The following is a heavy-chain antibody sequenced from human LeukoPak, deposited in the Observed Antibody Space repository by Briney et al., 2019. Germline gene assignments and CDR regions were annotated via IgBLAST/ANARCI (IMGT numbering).Heavy chain of an antibody. CDR3: ARDTLDSSGWYFFDY. Sequence: GGSLRLSCAASGFTVSSNYMSWVRQAPGKGLEWVSVIYSGGSTYYADSVKGRFTISRDNSKNTLYLQMNSLRAEDTAVYYCARDTLDSSGWYFFDYWGQGTLVTVSS. J-gene: IGHJ4*02. CDR2: IYSGGST. V-gene: IGHV3-66*01. D-gene: IGHD6-19*01. CDR1: GFTVSSNY.